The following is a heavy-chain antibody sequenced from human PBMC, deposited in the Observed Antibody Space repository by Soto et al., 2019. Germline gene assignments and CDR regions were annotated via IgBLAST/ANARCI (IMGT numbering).Heavy chain of an antibody. J-gene: IGHJ3*01. D-gene: IGHD2-8*01. CDR3: AKKGLGSLATYCTTGDCHYAFDV. Sequence: EVQLLESGGGLVRPGGSLRLSCAASGFTFYNYAMNWVRQAPGKRLEWVSTISGGGDGTYYADSVKGRFTISRDNSRNTVYLQMISLRAEDTAVYYCAKKGLGSLATYCTTGDCHYAFDVWGQGTLVTVSS. CDR1: GFTFYNYA. CDR2: ISGGGDGT. V-gene: IGHV3-23*01.